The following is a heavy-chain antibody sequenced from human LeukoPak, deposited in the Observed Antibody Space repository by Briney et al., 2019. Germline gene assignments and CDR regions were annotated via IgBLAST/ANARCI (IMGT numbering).Heavy chain of an antibody. V-gene: IGHV3-23*01. D-gene: IGHD3-10*01. CDR2: ISGSGGST. CDR1: GFTFSSYA. J-gene: IGHJ4*02. CDR3: AKDNRRGVIPYYSDY. Sequence: GGSLRLSCAASGFTFSSYAMSWVRQAPGKGLEWVSAISGSGGSTYYADSVKGRFTISRDNSKNTVYLQMNSLRAEDAAVYYCAKDNRRGVIPYYSDYWGQGTLVTVSS.